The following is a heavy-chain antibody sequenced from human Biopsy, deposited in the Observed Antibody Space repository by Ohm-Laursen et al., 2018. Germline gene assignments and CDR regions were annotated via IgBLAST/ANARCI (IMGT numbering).Heavy chain of an antibody. CDR1: GDSFNGYY. J-gene: IGHJ6*02. CDR3: VRGVDYYDPYHYYALDV. CDR2: INHSGRT. Sequence: GTLSLTCTVYGDSFNGYYWSWIRQTPGKGLEWIGEINHSGRTNYNPSLKSRVTISVDTSNNQFSLKVRSVTAADTAVYYCVRGVDYYDPYHYYALDVWGQGTTVTVSS. D-gene: IGHD3-22*01. V-gene: IGHV4-34*01.